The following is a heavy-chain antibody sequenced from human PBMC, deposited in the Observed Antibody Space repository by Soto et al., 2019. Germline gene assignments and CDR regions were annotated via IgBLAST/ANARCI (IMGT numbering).Heavy chain of an antibody. CDR3: AKAISGYNAPCDH. CDR1: GFIFSSYA. Sequence: LRLSCAASGFIFSSYAMNWVRQAPGKGLEWVSVISGSGGSTYYADSVKGRFTISRDNSKNTLYVQMNSLRAEDTAVYYCAKAISGYNAPCDHWGQGTRVTVSS. CDR2: ISGSGGST. V-gene: IGHV3-23*01. D-gene: IGHD1-20*01. J-gene: IGHJ4*02.